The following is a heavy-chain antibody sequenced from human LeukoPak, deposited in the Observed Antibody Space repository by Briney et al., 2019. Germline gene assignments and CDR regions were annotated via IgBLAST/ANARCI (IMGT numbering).Heavy chain of an antibody. CDR2: ISYDGSNK. CDR1: GFTFSSYA. J-gene: IGHJ6*02. CDR3: ARDREQQTYYGMDV. D-gene: IGHD6-13*01. V-gene: IGHV3-30-3*01. Sequence: PGGSLRLSCAASGFTFSSYAMHWVRQAPGKGLEWVAVISYDGSNKYYADSVKGRFTISRDNSKNTLYLQMNSLRAEDTAVYYCARDREQQTYYGMDVWGQGTTVTVSS.